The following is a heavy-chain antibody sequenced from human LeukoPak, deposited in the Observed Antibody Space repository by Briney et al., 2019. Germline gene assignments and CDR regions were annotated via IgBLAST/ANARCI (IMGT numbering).Heavy chain of an antibody. CDR3: SRQSDLAAAGTIDFLP. CDR1: GGSISSNSYY. J-gene: IGHJ1*01. CDR2: IYYRGTT. Sequence: SETLSLTCTVSGGSISSNSYYWGWIRQPPGKGLEWIGSIYYRGTTYYSPSLKSRVTISIDTSKNQFSLKLNSVTAPDTAVYYCSRQSDLAAAGTIDFLPWGQGTLVTVSS. D-gene: IGHD6-13*01. V-gene: IGHV4-39*01.